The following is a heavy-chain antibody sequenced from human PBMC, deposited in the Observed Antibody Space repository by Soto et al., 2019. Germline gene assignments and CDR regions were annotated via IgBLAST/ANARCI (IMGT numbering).Heavy chain of an antibody. CDR3: ARVLRLAVAGNYYSFMDV. J-gene: IGHJ6*02. D-gene: IGHD6-19*01. CDR1: GFSFSTYW. Sequence: PGGPLRLSCAASGFSFSTYWMNWVRQAPGKGLEWVAIIKQVGGEKYYMDSVKGRFTVSRDDANNSLYLQMNSLRVEDTAVYYCARVLRLAVAGNYYSFMDVWGQGTTVTVSS. CDR2: IKQVGGEK. V-gene: IGHV3-7*01.